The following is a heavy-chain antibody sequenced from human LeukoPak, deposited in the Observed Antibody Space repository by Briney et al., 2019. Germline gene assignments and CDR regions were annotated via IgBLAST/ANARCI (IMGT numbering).Heavy chain of an antibody. D-gene: IGHD2-2*01. Sequence: GGSLRLSCAASGFTFSSFAMHWVRQAPGKGLEWVAVISYDGSNKYYADSVKGRFTISRDNSENTLYLQMNSLRAEDTAVFHCAKDMCSSTSCSRRAFDIWGQGTMVTVSS. CDR1: GFTFSSFA. J-gene: IGHJ3*02. CDR3: AKDMCSSTSCSRRAFDI. CDR2: ISYDGSNK. V-gene: IGHV3-30-3*01.